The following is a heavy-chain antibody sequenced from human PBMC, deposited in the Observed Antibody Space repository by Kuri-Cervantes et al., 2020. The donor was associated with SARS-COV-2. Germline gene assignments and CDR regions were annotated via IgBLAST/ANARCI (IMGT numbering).Heavy chain of an antibody. V-gene: IGHV3-7*03. CDR2: IKEDGTER. Sequence: GESLKISCATSGFTFSAYSMNWVRQAPGKGLEWVANIKEDGTERCYVDSVKGRFTISRDNAKNSLSLQMNNLRAEDTAVYYCAREGSGSGDAFDIWGQGIMITVSS. CDR1: GFTFSAYS. J-gene: IGHJ3*02. D-gene: IGHD3-10*01. CDR3: AREGSGSGDAFDI.